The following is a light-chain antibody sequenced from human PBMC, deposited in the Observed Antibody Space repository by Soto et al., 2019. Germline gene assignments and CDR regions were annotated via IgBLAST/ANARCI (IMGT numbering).Light chain of an antibody. CDR1: QTVSTNY. CDR3: QQYGSSPLT. V-gene: IGKV3-20*01. J-gene: IGKJ4*01. Sequence: EIVLTQSPGTLSLSPGERATLSCRASQTVSTNYLAWHQQKPGQAPRLLIYVASNRATGIPDRFSGSGSGTDFTLTISRLAPEDFAVYYCQQYGSSPLTFGGGTKVEIK. CDR2: VAS.